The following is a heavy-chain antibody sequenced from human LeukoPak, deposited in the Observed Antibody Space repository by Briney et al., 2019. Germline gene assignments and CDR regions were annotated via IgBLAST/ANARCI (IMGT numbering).Heavy chain of an antibody. Sequence: ASVKVSCKASGYTFTGHYIHWMRQAPGQGLEWLGWINPNSGGTNYAQKLQGRVTVTRDTSLTTAYMELSRLRSDDTAMYYCARAFDSGGNPFDNWGQGTLLTVSS. D-gene: IGHD4-23*01. J-gene: IGHJ4*02. V-gene: IGHV1-2*02. CDR3: ARAFDSGGNPFDN. CDR2: INPNSGGT. CDR1: GYTFTGHY.